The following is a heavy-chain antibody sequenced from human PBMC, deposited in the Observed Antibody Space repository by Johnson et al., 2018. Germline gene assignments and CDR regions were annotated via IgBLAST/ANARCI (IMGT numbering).Heavy chain of an antibody. Sequence: VQLQESGGGLVQPGGSLRLSCVVSGFTVSSDWMHWVRQVPGKGLVWVSRISSDGSSTDYADSVKGRFTISRDDAKNTLNLQMNSLRAEDTAVYYCAKDDRPTLRPAAYFQHWGQGTLVTVSS. V-gene: IGHV3-74*01. J-gene: IGHJ1*01. CDR1: GFTVSSDW. CDR3: AKDDRPTLRPAAYFQH. D-gene: IGHD2-15*01. CDR2: ISSDGSST.